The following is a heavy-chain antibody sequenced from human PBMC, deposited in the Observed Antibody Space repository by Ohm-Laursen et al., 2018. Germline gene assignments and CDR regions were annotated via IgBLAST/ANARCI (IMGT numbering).Heavy chain of an antibody. CDR3: ARRANSAFPYYLDY. J-gene: IGHJ4*02. V-gene: IGHV4-59*08. CDR1: GGAISSYY. CDR2: IHNSGST. D-gene: IGHD1-26*01. Sequence: GTLSLTCSVSGGAISSYYWSWVRQPPGKGLEWIGYIHNSGSTNYNPSLKSRVTIATDTSKNQLSLKLSSVTAADTAVYYCARRANSAFPYYLDYWGQGTLVTVSS.